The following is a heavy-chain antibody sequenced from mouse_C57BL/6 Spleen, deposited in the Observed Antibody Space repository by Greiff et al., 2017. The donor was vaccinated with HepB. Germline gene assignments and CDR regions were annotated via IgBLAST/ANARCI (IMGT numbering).Heavy chain of an antibody. CDR2: ISDGGSYT. V-gene: IGHV5-4*03. CDR3: ARRSRFGYFDV. Sequence: EVHLVESGGGLVKPGGSLKLSCAASGFTFSSYAMSWVRQTPEKRLEWVATISDGGSYTYYPDNVKGRFTISRDKAKNNLYLQMSHLKSEDTAMYYCARRSRFGYFDVWGTGTTVTVSS. J-gene: IGHJ1*03. CDR1: GFTFSSYA.